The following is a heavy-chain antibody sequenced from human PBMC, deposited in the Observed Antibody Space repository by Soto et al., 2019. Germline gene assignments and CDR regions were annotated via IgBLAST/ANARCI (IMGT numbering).Heavy chain of an antibody. V-gene: IGHV2-70*11. CDR2: IDWDDDK. J-gene: IGHJ4*02. Sequence: SGPTLVNPTQTLTLTCTFSGFSLSTSGMCVSWIRQPPGKALEWLARIDWDDDKYYSTSLKTRLTISKDTSKNQVVLTMTNMDPVDTATYYCARISGSSGLFDYWGQGTLVPVSS. D-gene: IGHD1-26*01. CDR3: ARISGSSGLFDY. CDR1: GFSLSTSGMC.